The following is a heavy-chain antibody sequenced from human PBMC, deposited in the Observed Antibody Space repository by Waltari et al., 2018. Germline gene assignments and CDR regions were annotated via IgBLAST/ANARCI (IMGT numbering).Heavy chain of an antibody. CDR3: ARGGYCSSTSCYFGVDY. D-gene: IGHD2-2*01. Sequence: QVQLVQSGAEVKKPGSSVKVSCKASGGTFSSYAISWVRQAPGQGLEWMGGIIPIFGTANYAQKFKGRFTITADESTSTAYMELSSLRSEDTAVYYCARGGYCSSTSCYFGVDYWGQGTLVTVSS. CDR1: GGTFSSYA. J-gene: IGHJ4*02. CDR2: IIPIFGTA. V-gene: IGHV1-69*01.